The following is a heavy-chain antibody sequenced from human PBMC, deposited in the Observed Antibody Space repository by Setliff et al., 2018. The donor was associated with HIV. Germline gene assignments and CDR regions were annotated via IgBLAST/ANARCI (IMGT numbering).Heavy chain of an antibody. Sequence: GSLRLSCAASGFSFSNYGMTWVRQAPGKGLEWVSGIRDSGVSVYYADSVKGRFTISRDNAKNSLSLLMTSLRADDTAVYYCARDSSTSSGVVWFDPWGQGTLVTVSS. V-gene: IGHV3-23*01. D-gene: IGHD2-2*01. CDR3: ARDSSTSSGVVWFDP. J-gene: IGHJ5*02. CDR2: IRDSGVSV. CDR1: GFSFSNYG.